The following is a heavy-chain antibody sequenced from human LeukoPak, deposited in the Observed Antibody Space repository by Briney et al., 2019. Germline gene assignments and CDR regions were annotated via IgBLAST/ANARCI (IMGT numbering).Heavy chain of an antibody. V-gene: IGHV3-21*01. CDR2: ISSHGNYI. J-gene: IGHJ4*02. D-gene: IGHD1-26*01. CDR3: ARDGQWDLTYYLDY. CDR1: GFTFTSYS. Sequence: GRSQRLSCAGAGFTFTSYSLNWVRQAPGKGLELVSCISSHGNYIYYADTVKGRFTVSRDDASNSVFLQMNSQRAEGTGIYYCARDGQWDLTYYLDYWGQGILVTVSS.